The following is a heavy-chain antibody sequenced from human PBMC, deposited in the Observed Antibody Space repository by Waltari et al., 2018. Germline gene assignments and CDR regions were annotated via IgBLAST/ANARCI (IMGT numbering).Heavy chain of an antibody. J-gene: IGHJ4*02. CDR2: FIYSGGST. CDR1: GFTFSAYA. V-gene: IGHV3-23*03. CDR3: ANGGPCHSCYSSLDS. D-gene: IGHD2-2*01. Sequence: EVQRLESGGGLVQPGGSLRLSCAASGFTFSAYAMSWVSQAPGKGLEWVSFIYSGGSTSYADSVKGRFPISRDNSKNALYLQLNSLRPEDTAVYYCANGGPCHSCYSSLDSWGQGTLVTVSS.